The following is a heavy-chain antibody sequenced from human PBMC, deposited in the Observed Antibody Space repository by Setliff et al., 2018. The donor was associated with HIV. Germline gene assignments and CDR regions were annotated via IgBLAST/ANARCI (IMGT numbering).Heavy chain of an antibody. V-gene: IGHV4-59*05. CDR1: GGSISSTY. CDR2: IFYSGST. J-gene: IGHJ2*01. Sequence: SETLSLTCTVSGGSISSTYWSWIRQPPGKGLEWIGSIFYSGSTYYNPSLKSRVTISVDTSKNQFSLKLTSVTAADTAVYYCLLWTGYYTYWFFDLWGRGALVTVS. D-gene: IGHD3-3*01. CDR3: LLWTGYYTYWFFDL.